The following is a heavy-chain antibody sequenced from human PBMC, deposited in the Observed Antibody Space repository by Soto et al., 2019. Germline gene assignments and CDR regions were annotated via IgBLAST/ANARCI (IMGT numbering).Heavy chain of an antibody. V-gene: IGHV4-34*01. CDR2: INHSGST. CDR1: GGSFGGYY. CDR3: ARGRRSPTYYYGSGSSWRTPQYNWFDP. J-gene: IGHJ5*02. Sequence: PSETQSLTCAVYGGSFGGYYWSWIRQPPGKGLAWIGEINHSGSTNYNPSLKSRVTISVATSKNQFYLKLSSVTAADTAVYYCARGRRSPTYYYGSGSSWRTPQYNWFDPWGQGTLVTVSS. D-gene: IGHD3-10*01.